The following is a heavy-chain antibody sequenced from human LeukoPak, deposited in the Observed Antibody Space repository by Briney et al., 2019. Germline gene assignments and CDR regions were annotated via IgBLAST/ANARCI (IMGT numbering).Heavy chain of an antibody. J-gene: IGHJ5*02. V-gene: IGHV4-39*01. CDR1: GGSISSSSYY. CDR3: ARTPYDFWSGLGWFDP. CDR2: IYYSGST. Sequence: SETLSLTCTVSGGSISSSSYYWGWIRQPPGKGLKWIGSIYYSGSTYYNPSLKSRVTISVDTSKNQFSLKLSSVTAAGTAVYYCARTPYDFWSGLGWFDPWGQGTLVTVSS. D-gene: IGHD3-3*01.